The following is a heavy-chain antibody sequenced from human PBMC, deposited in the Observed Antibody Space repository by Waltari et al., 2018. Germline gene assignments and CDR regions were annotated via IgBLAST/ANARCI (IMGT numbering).Heavy chain of an antibody. Sequence: EVQLVESGGGLVQPGGALRLSCAASGNTLGNYYMHWVRPAPGKGLVWVSHINGPGSTTRYADSVKGRFTISRDNAKKMLYLQMNSLRAEDTAVYFCAREVDAFDVWGQGTMVTVSS. J-gene: IGHJ3*01. CDR1: GNTLGNYY. CDR3: AREVDAFDV. CDR2: INGPGSTT. V-gene: IGHV3-74*01.